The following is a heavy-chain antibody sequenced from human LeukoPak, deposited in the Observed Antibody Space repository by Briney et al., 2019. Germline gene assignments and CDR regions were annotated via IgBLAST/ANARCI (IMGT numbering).Heavy chain of an antibody. CDR2: INWNGGST. CDR3: ARDLEEMRFDP. Sequence: GGSLRLSCAASGFTFDDYGMSWVRQAPGKGLEWVSGINWNGGSTGYADSVKGRFTISRDNAKNSLYLQMNSLRAEDTALHHCARDLEEMRFDPWGQGTLVTVSP. D-gene: IGHD5-24*01. CDR1: GFTFDDYG. J-gene: IGHJ5*02. V-gene: IGHV3-20*01.